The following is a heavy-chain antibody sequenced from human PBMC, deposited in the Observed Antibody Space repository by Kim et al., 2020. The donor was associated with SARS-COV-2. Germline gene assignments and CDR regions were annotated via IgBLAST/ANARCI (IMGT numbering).Heavy chain of an antibody. D-gene: IGHD3-22*01. CDR1: GFTFSNAW. J-gene: IGHJ4*02. CDR2: IKSKTDGGTT. Sequence: GGSLRLSCAASGFTFSNAWMSWVRQAPGKGLEWVGRIKSKTDGGTTDYAAPVKGRFTISRDDSKNTLYLQMNSLKTEDTAVYYCTTDYYDSSGYYPPFDYWGQGTLVTVSS. CDR3: TTDYYDSSGYYPPFDY. V-gene: IGHV3-15*01.